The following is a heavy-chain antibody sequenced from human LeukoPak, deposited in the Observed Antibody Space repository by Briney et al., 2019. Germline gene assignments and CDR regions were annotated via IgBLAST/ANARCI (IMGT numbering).Heavy chain of an antibody. CDR3: ARWGLLWFGEL. J-gene: IGHJ4*02. V-gene: IGHV3-30-3*01. CDR1: GFTFNSYA. D-gene: IGHD3-10*01. CDR2: ISYDGSNK. Sequence: PGGSLRLSCAASGFTFNSYAMHWVRQAPGKGLEWVAVISYDGSNKYYADSVKGRFTISRDNSKNKLYVEMNSLRAEDTAVYYCARWGLLWFGELWGQGTLVTVSS.